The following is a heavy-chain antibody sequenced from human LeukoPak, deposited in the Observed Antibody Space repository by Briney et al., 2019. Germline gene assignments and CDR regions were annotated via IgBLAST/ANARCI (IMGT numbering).Heavy chain of an antibody. J-gene: IGHJ4*02. CDR3: ARVYGDSTFDY. V-gene: IGHV4-34*01. Sequence: SETLSLTCAVYGGSFSGYYWSWIRQPPGKGLEWIGEINHSGSTNYNPSLKSRVSISADTSKNQFSLKLNSVTAAGTALYYCARVYGDSTFDYWGQGIRVTVSS. CDR1: GGSFSGYY. CDR2: INHSGST. D-gene: IGHD4-17*01.